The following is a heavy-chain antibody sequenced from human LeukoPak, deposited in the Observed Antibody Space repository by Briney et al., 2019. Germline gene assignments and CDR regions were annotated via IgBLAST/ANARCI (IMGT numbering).Heavy chain of an antibody. J-gene: IGHJ6*03. CDR1: GGSISSYY. D-gene: IGHD3-22*01. CDR3: ARLGPYSSGYLYYFYYYMDV. Sequence: PSETLSLTCTVSGGSISSYYWSWIRQPAGKGLEWIGRIYTSGGTNYNPSLKSRVTMSVDTSKNQFSLNLTSVTAADTAVYYCARLGPYSSGYLYYFYYYMDVWGKGTTVTVSS. V-gene: IGHV4-4*07. CDR2: IYTSGGT.